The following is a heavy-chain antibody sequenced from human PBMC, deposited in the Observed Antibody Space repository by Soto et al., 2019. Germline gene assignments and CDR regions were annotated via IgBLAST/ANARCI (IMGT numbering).Heavy chain of an antibody. J-gene: IGHJ4*02. D-gene: IGHD2-15*01. CDR1: GFAFRSYN. Sequence: ESGGGLIKPGGSLTLSCGDSGFAFRSYNMNWVRQAPGKGLEWVASISSGSSNIYYADSVKGRFTISRDNAKNSLYLQMDSLRAEDSAVYYCASTTVVAATFDFWGQGTLVTVSS. V-gene: IGHV3-21*01. CDR3: ASTTVVAATFDF. CDR2: ISSGSSNI.